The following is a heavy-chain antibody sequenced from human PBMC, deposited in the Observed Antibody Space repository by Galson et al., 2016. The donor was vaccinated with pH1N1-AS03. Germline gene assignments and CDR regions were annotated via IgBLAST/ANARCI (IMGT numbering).Heavy chain of an antibody. Sequence: SLRLSCAVSGLSVAKNYMSWVRQAPGQGLEWVSSIYTGGDTFYTDSVRGRFTISRDDSKNTPYLQMNMLRAADTAMYYCARVDSSTYSDGWVPFDYWGQGTLVTVSS. V-gene: IGHV3-53*01. CDR1: GLSVAKNY. D-gene: IGHD5-24*01. CDR2: IYTGGDT. J-gene: IGHJ4*02. CDR3: ARVDSSTYSDGWVPFDY.